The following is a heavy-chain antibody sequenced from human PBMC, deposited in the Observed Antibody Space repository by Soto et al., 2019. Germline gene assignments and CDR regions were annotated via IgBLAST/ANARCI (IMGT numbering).Heavy chain of an antibody. CDR2: ISYDGNTQ. CDR1: GFIFSSSS. CDR3: AKVSRASRISTPDFDS. J-gene: IGHJ4*02. V-gene: IGHV3-30-3*01. Sequence: QVQLVESGGGVVQPGTSLRLSCAASGFIFSSSSIHWVRQAPGKGLEWVAVISYDGNTQYYGDSLKGRFIVSRENSKNTAYLQMNDLRADDTAVYYCAKVSRASRISTPDFDSWGQGTLVTVSS.